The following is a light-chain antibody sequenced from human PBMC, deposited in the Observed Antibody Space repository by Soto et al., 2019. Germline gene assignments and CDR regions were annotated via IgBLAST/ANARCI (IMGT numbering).Light chain of an antibody. V-gene: IGLV1-36*01. J-gene: IGLJ3*02. CDR3: AIWDDSVDGWV. CDR2: FDD. CDR1: NVGNKA. Sequence: QSVLTQPPSVSEAPGQRVTISCYGSNVGNKAVNWYQQLPGKAPQLLLYFDDMLSSGVSDRFSGSKSGTSASLAISGLQNDDDGDYYCAIWDDSVDGWVFGGGTKLTVL.